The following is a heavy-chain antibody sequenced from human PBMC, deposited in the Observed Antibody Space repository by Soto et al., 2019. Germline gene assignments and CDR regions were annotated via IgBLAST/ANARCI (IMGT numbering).Heavy chain of an antibody. CDR1: GFTFSSYE. Sequence: EVQLVESGGGLVQPGGSLRLSCAASGFTFSSYEMNWVRQAPGKGRDWVSCISGGGGTKYYAASVKGRFIISRDNDKQSLYLQMDSLRAEDRGVYYCVREHSVGGDPLDCWGQGTLLPVAS. D-gene: IGHD2-21*02. CDR2: ISGGGGTK. CDR3: VREHSVGGDPLDC. V-gene: IGHV3-48*03. J-gene: IGHJ4*02.